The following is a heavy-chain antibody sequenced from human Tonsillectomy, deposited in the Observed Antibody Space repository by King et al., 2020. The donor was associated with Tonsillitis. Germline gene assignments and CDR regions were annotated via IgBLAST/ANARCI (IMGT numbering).Heavy chain of an antibody. J-gene: IGHJ6*03. CDR3: ARRGGFGAAELNYYYYYMDV. V-gene: IGHV3-21*01. CDR1: GFTFSSYS. Sequence: VQLVESGGGLVKPGGSLRLSCAASGFTFSSYSMNWVRQAPVKGLELVSSISSSSSYISYADSVKCRFTISRDNAKNSLYLQMNSLRAEDTAVYYCARRGGFGAAELNYYYYYMDVWGKGTPVTLSS. D-gene: IGHD3-10*01. CDR2: ISSSSSYI.